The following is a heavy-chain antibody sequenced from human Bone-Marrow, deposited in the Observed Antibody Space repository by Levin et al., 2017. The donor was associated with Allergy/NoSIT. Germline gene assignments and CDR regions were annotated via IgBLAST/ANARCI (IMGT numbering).Heavy chain of an antibody. CDR2: IYYSGST. V-gene: IGHV4-39*01. Sequence: PSETLSLTCTVSGGSISSSSYYWGWIRQPPGKGLEWIGSIYYSGSTYYNPSLKSRVTISVDTSKNQFSLKLSSVTAADTAVYYCARLQVRSTYYDILTGHPTGFDPWGQGTLVTVSS. CDR3: ARLQVRSTYYDILTGHPTGFDP. D-gene: IGHD3-9*01. CDR1: GGSISSSSYY. J-gene: IGHJ5*02.